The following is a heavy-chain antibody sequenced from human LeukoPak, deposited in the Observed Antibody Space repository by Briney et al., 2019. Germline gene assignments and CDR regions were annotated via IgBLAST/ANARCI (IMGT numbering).Heavy chain of an antibody. CDR1: GFTFSSYA. CDR3: ARDYSSGYYRTFDY. J-gene: IGHJ4*02. Sequence: GGSLRLSCAASGFTFSSYAMHWVRQAPGKGLEWVAVISYDGSNIYYADSVKGRFTISRDNSKNTLYLQVNSLRAEDTAVYYCARDYSSGYYRTFDYWAREPWSPSPQ. CDR2: ISYDGSNI. V-gene: IGHV3-30*04. D-gene: IGHD3-22*01.